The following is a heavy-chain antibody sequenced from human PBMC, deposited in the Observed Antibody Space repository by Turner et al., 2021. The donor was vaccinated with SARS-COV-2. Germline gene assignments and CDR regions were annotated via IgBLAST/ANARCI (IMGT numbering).Heavy chain of an antibody. CDR2: IKQDESEK. D-gene: IGHD5-18*01. CDR3: ATGGYSYHH. V-gene: IGHV3-7*03. CDR1: GLTFSSYW. Sequence: EVQVVESGGGLVQPGGSVRLSCAVSGLTFSSYWMSWVRQAPGKGLEWVANIKQDESEKNYVDSVKGRFTISRDNAKNSLYLQMNSVRAEDTAVYYCATGGYSYHHWGQGTLVTVSS. J-gene: IGHJ4*02.